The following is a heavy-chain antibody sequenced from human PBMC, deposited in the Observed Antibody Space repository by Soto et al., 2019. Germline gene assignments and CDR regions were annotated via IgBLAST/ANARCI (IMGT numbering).Heavy chain of an antibody. Sequence: SETLSLTCTVSGGSISIYYLSWIRQPPGKGLEWIGEINHSGSTNYNPSLKSRVTISVDTSKNQFSLKLSSVTAADTAVYYCARGRGDGGDWFDPWGQGTLVTVSS. CDR3: ARGRGDGGDWFDP. CDR1: GGSISIYY. V-gene: IGHV4-34*01. D-gene: IGHD3-10*01. J-gene: IGHJ5*02. CDR2: INHSGST.